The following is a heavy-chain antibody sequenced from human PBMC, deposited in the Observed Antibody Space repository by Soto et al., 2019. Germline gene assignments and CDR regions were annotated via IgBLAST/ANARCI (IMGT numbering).Heavy chain of an antibody. D-gene: IGHD6-19*01. CDR1: GGSISSSSYY. V-gene: IGHV4-39*01. J-gene: IGHJ4*02. CDR2: IYYSGST. CDR3: ARHLRAVAGQEGGYYFDY. Sequence: PSETLSLTCTVSGGSISSSSYYWGWIRQPPGKGLEWIGSIYYSGSTYYNPSLKSRVTISVDTSKNQFSLKLSSVTAADTAVYYCARHLRAVAGQEGGYYFDYWGQGTLVTVSS.